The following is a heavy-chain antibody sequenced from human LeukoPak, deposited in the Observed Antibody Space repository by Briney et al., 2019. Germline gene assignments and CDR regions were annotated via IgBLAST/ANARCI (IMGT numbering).Heavy chain of an antibody. CDR2: IYPGDSDT. Sequence: GESLKISCKGSGYSFTSYWIGWVRQMPGKGLDWMGIIYPGDSDTRYSPSFQGQVTISADKSITTAYLQWSSLKASDTAMYYCARLRQGSTGWYSWFDPWGQGTLVTVSS. CDR3: ARLRQGSTGWYSWFDP. V-gene: IGHV5-51*01. D-gene: IGHD6-19*01. J-gene: IGHJ5*02. CDR1: GYSFTSYW.